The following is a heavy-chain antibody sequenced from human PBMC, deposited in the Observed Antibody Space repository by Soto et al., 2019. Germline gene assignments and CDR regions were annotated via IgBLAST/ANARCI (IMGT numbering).Heavy chain of an antibody. J-gene: IGHJ4*02. CDR2: INPSGDSR. CDR1: GFSFSDYF. Sequence: WASVKVSCKASGFSFSDYFMHWVRQAPGQGLEWMGIINPSGDSRNYAQKFQGRVTMTRDTSISTAYMELSRLTSDDTAVYYCASAAVTGTAGLDFWGQGTQVTVSS. CDR3: ASAAVTGTAGLDF. D-gene: IGHD6-19*01. V-gene: IGHV1-2*02.